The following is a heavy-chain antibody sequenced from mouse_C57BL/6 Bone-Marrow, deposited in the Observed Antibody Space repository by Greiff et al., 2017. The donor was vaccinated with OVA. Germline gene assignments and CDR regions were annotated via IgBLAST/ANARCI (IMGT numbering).Heavy chain of an antibody. V-gene: IGHV1-15*01. Sequence: QVQLKESGAELVRPGASVTLSCKASGYTFTDYEMHWVKQTPVHGLEWIGAIDPETGGTAYNQKFKGKAILTADKSSSTAYMELRSLTSEDSAVYYCTRLGYPMLLWFDYWGQGTTLTVSS. CDR1: GYTFTDYE. J-gene: IGHJ2*01. D-gene: IGHD3-1*01. CDR3: TRLGYPMLLWFDY. CDR2: IDPETGGT.